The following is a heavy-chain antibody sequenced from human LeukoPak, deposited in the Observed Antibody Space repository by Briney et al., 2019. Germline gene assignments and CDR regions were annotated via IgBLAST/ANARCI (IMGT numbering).Heavy chain of an antibody. Sequence: PSQTLPLTCAASGGSISSGDYSWSWIRQPPGKGLEWIGYIYHSGRTYYNPSLKSRVTISIDRSKNQFSLKLSSVTAADTAVYYCARDLLWFGEAYFDYWGQGTLVTVSS. CDR1: GGSISSGDYS. D-gene: IGHD3-10*01. CDR3: ARDLLWFGEAYFDY. CDR2: IYHSGRT. V-gene: IGHV4-30-2*01. J-gene: IGHJ4*02.